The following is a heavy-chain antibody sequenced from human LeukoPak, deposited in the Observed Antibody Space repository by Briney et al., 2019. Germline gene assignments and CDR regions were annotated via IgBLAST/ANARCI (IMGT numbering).Heavy chain of an antibody. V-gene: IGHV3-48*03. CDR1: GFTFRIYE. J-gene: IGHJ4*02. Sequence: GGSLRLSCAVSGFTFRIYEMNWIRQAPGKGLEWVSYIVSSGSAIYYADSVRGRFTISRDNAKNSLYLQMNSLRAEDTAVYYCARVAHFGSGSYYTGGHYFDYWGQGTLVTVSS. CDR2: IVSSGSAI. CDR3: ARVAHFGSGSYYTGGHYFDY. D-gene: IGHD3-10*01.